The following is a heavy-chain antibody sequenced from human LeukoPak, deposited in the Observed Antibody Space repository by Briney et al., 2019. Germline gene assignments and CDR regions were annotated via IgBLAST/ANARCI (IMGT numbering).Heavy chain of an antibody. Sequence: SETLSLTCSVSDDSITMYYWTWIRQPPGKGLEWIGYVDHTGSTNFNPSPSGRVSISRDTTNNLFSLRLRSVTAADTAVYFCARGRVSSSTWYSTYYYYFYMDVWGKGTTVTVSS. CDR2: VDHTGST. V-gene: IGHV4-59*01. CDR1: DDSITMYY. D-gene: IGHD1-1*01. CDR3: ARGRVSSSTWYSTYYYYFYMDV. J-gene: IGHJ6*03.